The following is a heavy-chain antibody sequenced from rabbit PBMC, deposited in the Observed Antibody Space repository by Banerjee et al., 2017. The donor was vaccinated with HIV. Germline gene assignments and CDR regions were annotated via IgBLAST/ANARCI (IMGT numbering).Heavy chain of an antibody. D-gene: IGHD6-1*01. Sequence: QQLVESGGGLVKPGASLTLTCTASGFSFSSGYDMCWVRQAPGKGLEWIACVDVGWTGDTHYASWAKGRFTISKTSSTTVTLQMTSLTAADTATYFCAREKYGVAGYGWVIIGYGMDLWGPGTLVTVS. V-gene: IGHV1S40*01. CDR3: AREKYGVAGYGWVIIGYGMDL. J-gene: IGHJ6*01. CDR1: GFSFSSGYD. CDR2: VDVGWTGDT.